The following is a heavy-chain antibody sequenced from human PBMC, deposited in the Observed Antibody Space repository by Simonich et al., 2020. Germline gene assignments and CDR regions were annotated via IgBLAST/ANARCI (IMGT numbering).Heavy chain of an antibody. CDR3: ARELSKNGEAAAGYYFDY. J-gene: IGHJ4*02. CDR1: GFTFSRYA. D-gene: IGHD6-13*01. Sequence: QVQLVESGGGVVQPGRYLRLSCAASGFTFSRYAMHWVRPAPGKGQEGGAIISYDGNKKYYSDSVKGRFTISRDNAKKTMYLQMNSLRAEDTAVYYCARELSKNGEAAAGYYFDYWGQGTLVTVSS. V-gene: IGHV3-30*07. CDR2: ISYDGNKK.